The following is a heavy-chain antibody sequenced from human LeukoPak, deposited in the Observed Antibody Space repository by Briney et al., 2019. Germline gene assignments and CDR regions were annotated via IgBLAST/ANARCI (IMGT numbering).Heavy chain of an antibody. J-gene: IGHJ4*02. D-gene: IGHD3-3*01. Sequence: PSETLSLTCTASGGSMNSSYWTWIRQPAGKGLEWIGRIYTSGSTNYNPSLKSRVTMSVDTSKNQFSLKLSSVTAADTAVYYCARGRITIFGVVTMAFDYWGQGTLVTVSS. CDR3: ARGRITIFGVVTMAFDY. V-gene: IGHV4-4*07. CDR1: GGSMNSSY. CDR2: IYTSGST.